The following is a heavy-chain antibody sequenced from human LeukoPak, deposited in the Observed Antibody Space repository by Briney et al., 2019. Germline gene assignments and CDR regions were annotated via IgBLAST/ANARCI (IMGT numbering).Heavy chain of an antibody. J-gene: IGHJ4*02. D-gene: IGHD3-10*01. CDR2: IYYSGST. CDR3: TRVMSGSGSYPNYFDY. V-gene: IGHV4-59*01. Sequence: SETLSLTCTVSGGSISSYYWSWIRQPPGKGQEWIGNIYYSGSTNYNPSLKSRVTISVDTSKNQFSLKLSSVTAADTAVYYCTRVMSGSGSYPNYFDYWGQGTLVTVSS. CDR1: GGSISSYY.